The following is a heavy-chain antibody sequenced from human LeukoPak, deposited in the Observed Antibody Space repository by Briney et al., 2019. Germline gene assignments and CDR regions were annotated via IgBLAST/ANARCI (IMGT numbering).Heavy chain of an antibody. V-gene: IGHV3-66*01. Sequence: GGSLRLSCAASGFTVSSNYMSWVRQAPGKGLEWVSVIYSGGSTYYADSVKGRFTISRDNSKNTLYLQMNSLRAEDTAVYYCARASEAIDYYYYYMDVWGKGTTVTVSS. CDR3: ARASEAIDYYYYYMDV. J-gene: IGHJ6*03. CDR1: GFTVSSNY. CDR2: IYSGGST.